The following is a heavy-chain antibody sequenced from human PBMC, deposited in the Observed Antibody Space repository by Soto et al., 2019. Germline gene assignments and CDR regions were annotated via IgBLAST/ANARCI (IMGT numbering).Heavy chain of an antibody. V-gene: IGHV1-58*02. CDR3: AANGYYDILTGYPYYYYYMDV. Sequence: ASVKVSCKASGFTFTSSAMQWVRQARGQRLEWIGWIVVGSGNTNYAQKFQERVTITRDMSTSTAYMELSSLRSEDTAVYYCAANGYYDILTGYPYYYYYMDVWGKGTTVTVSS. CDR1: GFTFTSSA. CDR2: IVVGSGNT. D-gene: IGHD3-9*01. J-gene: IGHJ6*03.